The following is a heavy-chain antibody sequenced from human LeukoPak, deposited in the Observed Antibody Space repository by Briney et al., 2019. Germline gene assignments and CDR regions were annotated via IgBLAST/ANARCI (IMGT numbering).Heavy chain of an antibody. CDR1: GFTFDDYG. D-gene: IGHD3-22*01. J-gene: IGHJ4*02. Sequence: GGSLRLSCAASGFTFDDYGMSWVRQAPGKGLEWVSGINWNGGSTGYADSVKGRFTISRDNAKNSLYLQMNSLRAEDTAVYYCAKDYDSSGYYPGAFDYWGQGTLVTVSS. CDR2: INWNGGST. V-gene: IGHV3-20*04. CDR3: AKDYDSSGYYPGAFDY.